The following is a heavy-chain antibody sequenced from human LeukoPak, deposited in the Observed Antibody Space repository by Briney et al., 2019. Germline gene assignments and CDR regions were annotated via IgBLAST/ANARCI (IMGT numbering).Heavy chain of an antibody. CDR1: GFTFSSYA. CDR3: ARERGRSGWSFSGVRYNWFDP. V-gene: IGHV3-30-3*01. Sequence: GGSLRLSCAASGFTFSSYAMHWVRQAPGKGLEWVAVISYDGSNKYYADSVKGRFTISRDNSKNTLYLQMNSLRAEDTAVYYCARERGRSGWSFSGVRYNWFDPWGQGTLVTVSS. J-gene: IGHJ5*02. CDR2: ISYDGSNK. D-gene: IGHD6-19*01.